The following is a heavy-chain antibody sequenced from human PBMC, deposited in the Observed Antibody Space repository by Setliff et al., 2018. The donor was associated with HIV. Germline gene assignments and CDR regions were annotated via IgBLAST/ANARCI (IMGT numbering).Heavy chain of an antibody. V-gene: IGHV4-59*11. J-gene: IGHJ1*01. Sequence: PSETLSLTCTVSGATISRHFWSWIRQSPGKGLEWIGTIYDSGVTKYNPSLKTRVRVSVDTSKSHLSLRLTSVTPADTAVYYCARRQWGTSGYYEFFQQWGQGSLVTVS. CDR3: ARRQWGTSGYYEFFQQ. CDR2: IYDSGVT. D-gene: IGHD3-3*01. CDR1: GATISRHF.